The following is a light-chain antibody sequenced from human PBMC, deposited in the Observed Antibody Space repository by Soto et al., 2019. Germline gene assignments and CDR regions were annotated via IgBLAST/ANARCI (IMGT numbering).Light chain of an antibody. V-gene: IGKV1-5*01. CDR1: QTISSW. CDR2: DAS. CDR3: QQYNSYWT. Sequence: IRMTQSPSSLSASTADRVTITFRASQTISSWLAWYQQKPGKAPKLLIYDASSLESGVPSRFSGSGSGTEFTLTISSLRPDDFATYYCQQYNSYWTFGQGTKVDI. J-gene: IGKJ1*01.